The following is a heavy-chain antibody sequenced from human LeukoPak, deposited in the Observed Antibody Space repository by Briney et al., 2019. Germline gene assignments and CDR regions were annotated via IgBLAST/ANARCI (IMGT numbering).Heavy chain of an antibody. CDR3: ARDVSMYYYGSGSYY. CDR1: GYTFTSYG. D-gene: IGHD3-10*01. J-gene: IGHJ4*02. Sequence: ASVKVSCMASGYTFTSYGISWVRQAPGQGIGWMGWISAYNGNTNYAQKLQGRVTMTTNTSTSTAYMELRSLRSDDTAVYYCARDVSMYYYGSGSYYWGQGTLVTVSS. V-gene: IGHV1-18*01. CDR2: ISAYNGNT.